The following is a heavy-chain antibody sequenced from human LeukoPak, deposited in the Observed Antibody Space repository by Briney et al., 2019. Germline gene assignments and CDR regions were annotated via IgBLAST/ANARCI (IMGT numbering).Heavy chain of an antibody. CDR2: IFRGGSS. CDR1: DDSIGQYY. J-gene: IGHJ3*01. Sequence: PSETLSLTCTVSDDSIGQYYWTWIRQPAGKGLEWIGRIFRGGSSNYNPSLKSRVTMSVDTSKNQFSLKLTSVTAADTAIYYCAREASYNGAIDAFDVWGQGTRVTVSS. V-gene: IGHV4-4*07. CDR3: AREASYNGAIDAFDV. D-gene: IGHD1-1*01.